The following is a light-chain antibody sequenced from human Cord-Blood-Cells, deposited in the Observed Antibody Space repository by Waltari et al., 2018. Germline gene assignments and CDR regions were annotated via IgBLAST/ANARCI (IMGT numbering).Light chain of an antibody. CDR2: EGS. J-gene: IGLJ1*01. CDR1: GSDVGSYNL. V-gene: IGLV2-23*01. CDR3: CSYAGSSTYV. Sequence: QSALTQPASVSGSPGQSITIPCTGPGSDVGSYNLVSWYQQHPGKAPKLMIYEGSKRPSGVSNRFSGSKSGNTASLTISGLQAEDEADYYCCSYAGSSTYVFGTGTKVTVL.